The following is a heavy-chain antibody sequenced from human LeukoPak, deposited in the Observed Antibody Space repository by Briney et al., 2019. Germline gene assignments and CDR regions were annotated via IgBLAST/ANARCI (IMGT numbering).Heavy chain of an antibody. Sequence: ASVKVSCKASGGTFSRFTISWVRQAPGQGFEWMGGITPIFGTANFAQKFQGRVSITADESTSTAFMELSSLRSEDTAVYYCAREWGLESSGYYYAYWGQGTLVTVSS. D-gene: IGHD3-22*01. J-gene: IGHJ4*02. CDR1: GGTFSRFT. V-gene: IGHV1-69*13. CDR2: ITPIFGTA. CDR3: AREWGLESSGYYYAY.